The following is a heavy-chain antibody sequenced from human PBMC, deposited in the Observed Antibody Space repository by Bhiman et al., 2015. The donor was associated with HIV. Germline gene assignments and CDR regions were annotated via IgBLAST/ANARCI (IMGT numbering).Heavy chain of an antibody. CDR1: GFTFSSYL. Sequence: EVQLVESGGGLVQPGGSLRLSCAASGFTFSSYLMSWVRQAPGKGLEWVANIKQDGSEKYYVDSVKGRFTISRDNAKKSLYLQMNSLRAEDTAVYYCAKYTGYSGYDYYYYYGMDVWGQGTTVTVSS. CDR3: AKYTGYSGYDYYYYYGMDV. V-gene: IGHV3-7*03. D-gene: IGHD5-12*01. CDR2: IKQDGSEK. J-gene: IGHJ6*02.